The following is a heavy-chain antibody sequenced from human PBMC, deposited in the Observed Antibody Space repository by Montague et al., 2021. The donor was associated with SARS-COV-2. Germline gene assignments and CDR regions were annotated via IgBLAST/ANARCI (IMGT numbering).Heavy chain of an antibody. V-gene: IGHV3-9*01. D-gene: IGHD3-10*01. CDR3: AKDVYYGSGNYWQAFDY. J-gene: IGHJ4*02. Sequence: SLRLSCAASGFTFGDYAMHWVRQTPGKGLEWVSGISYNSENPGDXDSXKGLFTISRDNAKNSLYLQMNSLRTDDTALYYCAKDVYYGSGNYWQAFDYWGQGTLVTVSS. CDR2: ISYNSENP. CDR1: GFTFGDYA.